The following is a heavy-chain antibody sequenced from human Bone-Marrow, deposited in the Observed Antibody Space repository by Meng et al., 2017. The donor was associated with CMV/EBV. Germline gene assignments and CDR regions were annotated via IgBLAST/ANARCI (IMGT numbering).Heavy chain of an antibody. J-gene: IGHJ4*02. D-gene: IGHD4-17*01. V-gene: IGHV1-2*02. Sequence: QLVASGDEVKKPGVSVKVSCKASGYTFTGYYMHWVRQAPGQGLEWMGWINPNSGGTIYAQKFQGRVTMTRDTSISTAYMELSRLRSDDTAVYYCARDLDYGDYASDYWGQGTLVTVSS. CDR2: INPNSGGT. CDR1: GYTFTGYY. CDR3: ARDLDYGDYASDY.